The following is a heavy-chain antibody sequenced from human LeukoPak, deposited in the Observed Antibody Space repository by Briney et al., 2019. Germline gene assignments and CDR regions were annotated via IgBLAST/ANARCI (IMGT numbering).Heavy chain of an antibody. J-gene: IGHJ4*02. CDR1: GGSFSGYY. CDR3: ARRPLDYDFWSGYYPLDY. CDR2: INHSGST. V-gene: IGHV4-34*01. D-gene: IGHD3-3*01. Sequence: SETLSLTCAVYGGSFSGYYWSWIRQPPGKGLEWIGEINHSGSTNYNPSLKSRVTISVDTSKNQFSLNLSSVTAADTAVYYCARRPLDYDFWSGYYPLDYWGQGTLVTVSS.